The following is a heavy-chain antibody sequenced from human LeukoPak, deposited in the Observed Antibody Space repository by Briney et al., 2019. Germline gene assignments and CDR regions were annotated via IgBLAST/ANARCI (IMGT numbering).Heavy chain of an antibody. CDR1: GYTFTNYD. CDR3: ARGLSVSGYDHNWLDP. D-gene: IGHD5-12*01. V-gene: IGHV1-8*03. J-gene: IGHJ5*02. CDR2: MNPNSGNT. Sequence: ASVKVSCKTSGYTFTNYDINWVRQATGQGLEWMGWMNPNSGNTGYAQKFQGRVTITRNTSISTAYMELSSLRSEDTAVYYCARGLSVSGYDHNWLDPWGQGTLVTVSS.